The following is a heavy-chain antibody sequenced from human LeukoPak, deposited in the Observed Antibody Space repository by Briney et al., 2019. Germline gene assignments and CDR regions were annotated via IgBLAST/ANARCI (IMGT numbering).Heavy chain of an antibody. D-gene: IGHD2-21*02. CDR2: IYDSGST. J-gene: IGHJ4*02. V-gene: IGHV4-30-4*01. Sequence: SETLSLTCTVSGASIRSGDYYWSWIRQPPGKGLEWIGYIYDSGSTYYNPSLKSRVTISVDTSKNQFSLKLSSVTAADTAVYYCAREEYCGGDCYSEAIDYWGQGTLVTVSS. CDR3: AREEYCGGDCYSEAIDY. CDR1: GASIRSGDYY.